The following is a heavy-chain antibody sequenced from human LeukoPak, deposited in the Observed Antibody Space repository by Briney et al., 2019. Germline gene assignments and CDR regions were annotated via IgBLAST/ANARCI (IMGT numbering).Heavy chain of an antibody. Sequence: GGSLRLSCAASGFTFSSFWMTWVRQAPGKGLEWVASIKQDGSEKYYVNSVKGRFTISRDNAKDSLYLQMNSLRAEDTAVYYCARGTSPSYDSSGYYYNYNDYWGQGTLVTVSS. CDR1: GFTFSSFW. V-gene: IGHV3-7*01. CDR3: ARGTSPSYDSSGYYYNYNDY. D-gene: IGHD3-22*01. J-gene: IGHJ4*02. CDR2: IKQDGSEK.